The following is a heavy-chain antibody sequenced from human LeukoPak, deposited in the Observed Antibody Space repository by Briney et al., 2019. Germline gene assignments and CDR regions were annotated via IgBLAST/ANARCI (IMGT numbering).Heavy chain of an antibody. V-gene: IGHV1-8*01. CDR3: ARGAPGSYCSGGSCPYFDY. Sequence: ASVKVSCKASRYTFTSYDVNWVRQATGQKREWMGWVNPNSGHTGYAQKFQGRVTMTTNTSISTAYMELSSLRSEDTAVYYCARGAPGSYCSGGSCPYFDYWGQGTLVSVSS. D-gene: IGHD2-15*01. CDR1: RYTFTSYD. J-gene: IGHJ4*02. CDR2: VNPNSGHT.